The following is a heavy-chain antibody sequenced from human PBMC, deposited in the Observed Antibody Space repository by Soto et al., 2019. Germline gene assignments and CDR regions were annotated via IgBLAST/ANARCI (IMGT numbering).Heavy chain of an antibody. Sequence: GGSLRLSCAASGFTFSDYYMSWIRQAPGKGLEYISYISSSSGSTNYADSVKGRFTISRDNAKNSLYLQMSSLRAEDTAVYYCARGHYGNWFDPWGQGTLVTVSS. CDR1: GFTFSDYY. CDR2: ISSSSGST. V-gene: IGHV3-11*06. J-gene: IGHJ5*02. D-gene: IGHD4-17*01. CDR3: ARGHYGNWFDP.